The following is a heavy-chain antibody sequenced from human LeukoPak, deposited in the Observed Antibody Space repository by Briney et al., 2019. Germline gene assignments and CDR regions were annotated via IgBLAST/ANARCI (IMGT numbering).Heavy chain of an antibody. CDR1: GFSFGQAW. CDR2: IQSKTDGGTT. Sequence: GGSLRLSCEASGFSFGQAWMSWVRQAPGKELEWVGRIQSKTDGGTTENAAPVRGRFTISRDDSKNTLYLQMNSLQTEDTAMYYCTTAPFGIIDYWGQGTLVTVSS. CDR3: TTAPFGIIDY. D-gene: IGHD3-10*01. J-gene: IGHJ4*02. V-gene: IGHV3-15*01.